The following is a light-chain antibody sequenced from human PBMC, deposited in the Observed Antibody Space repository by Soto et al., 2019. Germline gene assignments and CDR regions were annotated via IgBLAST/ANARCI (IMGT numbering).Light chain of an antibody. CDR2: EVT. V-gene: IGLV2-8*01. J-gene: IGLJ3*02. CDR1: SSDVGAYNS. CDR3: SSYAGSNNLP. Sequence: QSALTQPPSASGSPGQSVTISCTGSSSDVGAYNSVSWYQQHPGKAPKLMIYEVTKRPSGVPDRFSGSKSGNTASLTVSGLQAEDEADYYCSSYAGSNNLPFGGGTKLTVL.